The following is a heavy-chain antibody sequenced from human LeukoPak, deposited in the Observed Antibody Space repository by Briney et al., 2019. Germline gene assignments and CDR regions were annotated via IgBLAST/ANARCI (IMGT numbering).Heavy chain of an antibody. CDR1: GGSISSGGYY. CDR3: ARDRVTIFGVAKGFDY. V-gene: IGHV4-30-2*01. D-gene: IGHD3-3*01. Sequence: SETLSLTCTVSGGSISSGGYYWSWIRQPPGKGLEWIGYIYHSGSTYYNPSLKSRVTISVDTSKNQFSLKLSSVTAADTAVYYCARDRVTIFGVAKGFDYWGQGTLVTVSS. CDR2: IYHSGST. J-gene: IGHJ4*02.